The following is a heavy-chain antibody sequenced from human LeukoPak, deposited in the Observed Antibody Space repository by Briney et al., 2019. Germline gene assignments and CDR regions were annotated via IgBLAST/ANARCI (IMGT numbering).Heavy chain of an antibody. D-gene: IGHD2-15*01. Sequence: EASVTVSCKISGDTFNNYAITWVRQAPGQGLEWMGGIVPVLGTANYAQKFQGRVTFTTDGSTGTVYMELSRLTSEDTGVYYCARDGEHCSGGSCWHNWFDPWGQGTLVTVSS. CDR1: GDTFNNYA. CDR3: ARDGEHCSGGSCWHNWFDP. J-gene: IGHJ5*02. CDR2: IVPVLGTA. V-gene: IGHV1-69*05.